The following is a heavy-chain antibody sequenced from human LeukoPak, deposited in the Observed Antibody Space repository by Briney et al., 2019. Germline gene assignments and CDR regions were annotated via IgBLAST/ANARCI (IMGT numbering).Heavy chain of an antibody. J-gene: IGHJ4*02. CDR3: ARGTYCSGGSCYYYLDN. V-gene: IGHV4-61*02. Sequence: SQTLSLTCTVSGGSISSGSYYWSWFRQPAGKGLEWIGRVYTSGSTNYNPSLKSRVTISVDTSKNQFSLKLSSVTAADTAVYYCARGTYCSGGSCYYYLDNWGQGTLVTVSS. CDR2: VYTSGST. D-gene: IGHD2-15*01. CDR1: GGSISSGSYY.